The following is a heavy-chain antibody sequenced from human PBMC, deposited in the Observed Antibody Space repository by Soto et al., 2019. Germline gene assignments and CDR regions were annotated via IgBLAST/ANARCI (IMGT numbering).Heavy chain of an antibody. CDR2: MNPNSGNT. V-gene: IGHV1-8*01. CDR3: ARVGNYPVGGRGCDP. Sequence: QVQLVQSGAEVKKPGASVKVSCKASGYTFTNYDINWVRQATGQGLEWMGWMNPNSGNTGYVQKFQGRLTMTRNTSIITAYMELSSLAYEATAVYYCARVGNYPVGGRGCDPWGQGTLVTVSS. J-gene: IGHJ5*02. CDR1: GYTFTNYD. D-gene: IGHD1-26*01.